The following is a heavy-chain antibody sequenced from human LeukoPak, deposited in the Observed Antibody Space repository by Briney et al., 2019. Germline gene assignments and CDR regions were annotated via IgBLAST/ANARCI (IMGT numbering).Heavy chain of an antibody. CDR2: IYSGGNT. V-gene: IGHV3-66*01. Sequence: GGSLRLSCAASGFTVSSNYMSWVRQAPGKGLEWVSVIYSGGNTYYADSVKGRFTISRDSSKNTLYLQMNSLRAEDTAVFYCARDPRSGTGIWGQGTLVTVSS. CDR1: GFTVSSNY. D-gene: IGHD1-1*01. J-gene: IGHJ4*02. CDR3: ARDPRSGTGI.